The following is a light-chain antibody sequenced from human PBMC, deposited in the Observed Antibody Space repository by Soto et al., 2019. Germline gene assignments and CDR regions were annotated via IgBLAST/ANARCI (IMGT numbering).Light chain of an antibody. V-gene: IGLV1-47*01. Sequence: HSVLTQPPSASGTPMQRVTISCSGSSSNIGRNYVYWYQQLPGTAPKLLIYRNDQRPSGVPDRLSGSKSGTSASLAISGLRSEDEADYYCAAWDDSLSGLYVFGTGT. J-gene: IGLJ1*01. CDR2: RND. CDR3: AAWDDSLSGLYV. CDR1: SSNIGRNY.